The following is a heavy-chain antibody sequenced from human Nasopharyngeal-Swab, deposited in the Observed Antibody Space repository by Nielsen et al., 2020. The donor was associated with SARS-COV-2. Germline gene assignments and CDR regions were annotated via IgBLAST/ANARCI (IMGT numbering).Heavy chain of an antibody. CDR1: GFTFSDYY. Sequence: GGSLRLSCAASGFTFSDYYMSWIRQAPGKGLEWVSYISSSSSYTNYADSVKGRFTISRDNAKNSLYLQMNSLRAEDTAVYYCASSGLARRDLGYWGQGTLVTVSS. CDR2: ISSSSSYT. V-gene: IGHV3-11*03. D-gene: IGHD3-16*01. J-gene: IGHJ4*02. CDR3: ASSGLARRDLGY.